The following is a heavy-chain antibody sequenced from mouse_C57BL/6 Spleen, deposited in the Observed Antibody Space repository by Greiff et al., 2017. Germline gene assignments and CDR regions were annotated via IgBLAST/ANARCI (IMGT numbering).Heavy chain of an antibody. CDR3: ARLAGRYWYFEV. J-gene: IGHJ1*03. CDR1: GFTFSDYY. Sequence: EVQGVESGGGLVQPGGSLKLSCAASGFTFSDYYMYWVRQTPEKRLEWVAYISNGGGSTYYPDTVKGRFTISRDNAKNTLYLQMSRLKSEDTAMYYCARLAGRYWYFEVWGTGTTVTVSS. CDR2: ISNGGGST. V-gene: IGHV5-12*01.